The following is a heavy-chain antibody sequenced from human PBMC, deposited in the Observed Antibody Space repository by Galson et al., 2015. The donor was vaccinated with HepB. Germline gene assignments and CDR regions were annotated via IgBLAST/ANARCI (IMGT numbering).Heavy chain of an antibody. V-gene: IGHV3-48*02. D-gene: IGHD1-26*01. CDR2: ISGSYTI. CDR1: GFTFSSYT. CDR3: ARQSSGNSFDY. Sequence: SLRLSCAASGFTFSSYTMNWVRQTPGKGLEWVSSISGSYTIYYADSVKGRFTISRDNAKNSLYLQMNSLRDEGTAVYYCARQSSGNSFDYWGRGTLVTVSS. J-gene: IGHJ4*02.